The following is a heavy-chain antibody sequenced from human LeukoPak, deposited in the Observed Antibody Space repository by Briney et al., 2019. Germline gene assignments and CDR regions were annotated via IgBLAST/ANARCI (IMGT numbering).Heavy chain of an antibody. CDR1: GGSISSGSYY. V-gene: IGHV4-61*02. Sequence: SQTLSLTCTVSGGSISSGSYYWSWIRQPAGKGLEWIGRIYTSGSTNYNPSLKSRVTISVDTSKNQFSLKLSSVTAADTAVYYCARGRGTMAKTDYYYYMDVWGKGTTVTISS. D-gene: IGHD4/OR15-4a*01. CDR3: ARGRGTMAKTDYYYYMDV. J-gene: IGHJ6*03. CDR2: IYTSGST.